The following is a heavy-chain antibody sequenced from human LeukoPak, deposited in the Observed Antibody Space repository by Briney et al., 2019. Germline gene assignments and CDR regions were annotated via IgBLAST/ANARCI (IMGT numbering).Heavy chain of an antibody. CDR2: ISYSGNTI. Sequence: GGSLRLSCSASGFTFSDYEMNWVRQAPGKGLGWVAFISYSGNTIQYADSVKGRFTISRDNAKNSLYLQMNSLRAEDTAVYYCARGSLVHYYGSGSYRIRAGFDYWGQGTLVTVSS. CDR3: ARGSLVHYYGSGSYRIRAGFDY. CDR1: GFTFSDYE. V-gene: IGHV3-48*03. J-gene: IGHJ4*02. D-gene: IGHD3-10*01.